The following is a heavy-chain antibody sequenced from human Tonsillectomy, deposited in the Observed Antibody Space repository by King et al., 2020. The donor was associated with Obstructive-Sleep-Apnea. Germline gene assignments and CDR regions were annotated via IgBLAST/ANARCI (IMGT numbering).Heavy chain of an antibody. CDR3: ARDLEYSGYDPYYFDY. V-gene: IGHV3-21*01. J-gene: IGHJ4*02. CDR1: GFTFSSYS. Sequence: VQLVESGGGLVKPGGSLRLSCAASGFTFSSYSMNWVRQAPGEGLEWVSSISSSSSYIYYADSVKGRLTISRDNAKNSLYLQMNSLRAVETAVYYCARDLEYSGYDPYYFDYWGQGTLVTVSS. D-gene: IGHD5-12*01. CDR2: ISSSSSYI.